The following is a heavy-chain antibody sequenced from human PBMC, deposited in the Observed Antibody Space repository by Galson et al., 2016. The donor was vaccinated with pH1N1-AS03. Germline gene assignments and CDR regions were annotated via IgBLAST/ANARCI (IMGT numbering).Heavy chain of an antibody. Sequence: SVKVSCKASGYTFTGYYLHWVRQAPGQGLEWMGWMSPHSGVTNYAPEFQGRVTMTRDTSISTVYMELSRLTSDDTAVYYCERDKGGITGTITSFDYWGQGTLVSVSS. CDR3: ERDKGGITGTITSFDY. V-gene: IGHV1-2*02. CDR1: GYTFTGYY. CDR2: MSPHSGVT. J-gene: IGHJ4*02. D-gene: IGHD1/OR15-1a*01.